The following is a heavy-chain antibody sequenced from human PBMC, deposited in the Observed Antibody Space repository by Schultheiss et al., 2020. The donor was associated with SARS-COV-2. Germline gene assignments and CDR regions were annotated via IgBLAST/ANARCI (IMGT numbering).Heavy chain of an antibody. Sequence: GGSLRLSCAASGFTFSSYAMHWVRQAPGKGLEWVAVISYDGSNKYYADSVKGQFTISRDNSKNTLYLQMNRMRAEDTAVYYYWLVGATTFRDFDYWGQGTLVTVSS. CDR1: GFTFSSYA. D-gene: IGHD1-26*01. CDR3: WLVGATTFRDFDY. CDR2: ISYDGSNK. J-gene: IGHJ4*02. V-gene: IGHV3-30-3*01.